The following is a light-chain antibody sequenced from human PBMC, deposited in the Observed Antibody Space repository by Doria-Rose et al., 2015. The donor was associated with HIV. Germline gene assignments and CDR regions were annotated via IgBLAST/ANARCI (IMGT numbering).Light chain of an antibody. J-gene: IGLJ3*02. CDR2: EDN. CDR1: SGSIASNY. Sequence: NYMLTQPPSVSASQGKTVSLSCTRSSGSIASNYVQWYQQRPGSSPTTVIYEDNQRPSGVPDRFSGSIDSSSNSASLTISGLKTEDEADYYCQSYDSSTWVFGGGTKLTVL. CDR3: QSYDSSTWV. V-gene: IGLV6-57*01.